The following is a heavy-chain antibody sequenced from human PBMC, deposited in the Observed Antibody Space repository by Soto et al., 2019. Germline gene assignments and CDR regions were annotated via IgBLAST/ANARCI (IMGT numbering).Heavy chain of an antibody. CDR1: GYTFSAYY. D-gene: IGHD1-1*01. CDR3: AREPATAKPEGVDF. Sequence: AXSVKGSCKASGYTFSAYYIHWGRQAPGQGLEWMGWINPNSGGTKYAPKFQGGVTMTRDTSITTAYMELSRLRSGDTAVYYCAREPATAKPEGVDFWGQGTLVTVYS. CDR2: INPNSGGT. J-gene: IGHJ4*02. V-gene: IGHV1-2*02.